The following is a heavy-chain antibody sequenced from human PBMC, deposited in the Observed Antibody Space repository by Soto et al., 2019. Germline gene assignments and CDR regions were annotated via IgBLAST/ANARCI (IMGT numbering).Heavy chain of an antibody. CDR2: INPNSGGT. J-gene: IGHJ3*02. V-gene: IGHV1-2*04. D-gene: IGHD2-2*01. CDR3: GRDRGRHSSSTSRSAVHI. CDR1: EYTFTRYY. Sequence: ASVKVSCKAYEYTFTRYYMHWVRQAPGQGLEWMGWINPNSGGTNYAQKFQGWVTMTRDTSISTAYMELSRLRSDDTAVYYCGRDRGRHSSSTSRSAVHIWG.